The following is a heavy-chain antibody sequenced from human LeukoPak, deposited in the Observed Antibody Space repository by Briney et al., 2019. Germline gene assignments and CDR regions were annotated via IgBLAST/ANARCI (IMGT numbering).Heavy chain of an antibody. D-gene: IGHD2/OR15-2a*01. V-gene: IGHV4-59*01. CDR3: ARDYFTSYYYYGMDV. CDR1: GGSISSYY. J-gene: IGHJ6*02. Sequence: SETLSLTCTVSGGSISSYYLNWIRQPPGKGLEWIGSINYSRSTNYNPSLKSRVTISIDTSKNQFSLKLSSVTAADTAVYYCARDYFTSYYYYGMDVWGQGTTVTVSS. CDR2: INYSRST.